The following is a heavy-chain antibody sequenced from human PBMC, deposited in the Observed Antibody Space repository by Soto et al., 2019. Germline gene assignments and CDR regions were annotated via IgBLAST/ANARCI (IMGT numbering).Heavy chain of an antibody. V-gene: IGHV4-34*01. CDR3: ARGPGYCSGGSCYRGGVYFDY. Sequence: QVQLQQWGAGLLKPSETLSLTCAVYGGSFRGYYGSWLRQAPGKGLEWIGEINHSGRTSNNPSLKSRVTISVDTSKNQFSLKLSSVTAADTAVYYCARGPGYCSGGSCYRGGVYFDYWGQGGLVTVSS. D-gene: IGHD2-15*01. CDR1: GGSFRGYY. CDR2: INHSGRT. J-gene: IGHJ4*02.